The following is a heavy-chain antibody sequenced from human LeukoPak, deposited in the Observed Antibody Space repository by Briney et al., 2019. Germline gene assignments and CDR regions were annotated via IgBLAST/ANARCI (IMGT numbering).Heavy chain of an antibody. Sequence: PGGSLRLSCAASGFTFSTYAIHWVRQAPGKGLEWVAVISLDGINNYYADSVKGRFTISRDNSKNTLYLQMNSLRVDDTAVYYCAREPFDIWGQGTMVTVSS. J-gene: IGHJ3*02. CDR2: ISLDGINN. CDR1: GFTFSTYA. CDR3: AREPFDI. V-gene: IGHV3-30-3*01.